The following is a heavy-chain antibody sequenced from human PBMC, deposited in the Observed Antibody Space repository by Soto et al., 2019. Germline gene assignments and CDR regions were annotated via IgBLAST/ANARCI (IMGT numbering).Heavy chain of an antibody. Sequence: EVQLVESGGGLVQPGGSLRLSCAASGFTFSSYWMSWVRQAPGKGLEWVANIKQDGSEKYYVDSVKGRFTISRDNAKNSLYLQMNSLRAEDTAVYYCARVHPRAVAWVDYYYYMDVWGKGTTVTVSS. D-gene: IGHD6-19*01. CDR1: GFTFSSYW. V-gene: IGHV3-7*01. CDR3: ARVHPRAVAWVDYYYYMDV. CDR2: IKQDGSEK. J-gene: IGHJ6*03.